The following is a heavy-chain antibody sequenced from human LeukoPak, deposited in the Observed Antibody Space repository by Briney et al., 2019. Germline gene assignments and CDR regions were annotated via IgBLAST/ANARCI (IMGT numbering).Heavy chain of an antibody. J-gene: IGHJ4*02. Sequence: ASVKVSCKASGYTFTSYGISWVRQAPGQGLEWMGWISAYNGNTNSAQKVQGRVTLTTDTSTSTAYMELRNLRSDDTAVYYCARQVDTSMALPDYWGQGTLVTVSS. CDR3: ARQVDTSMALPDY. V-gene: IGHV1-18*01. CDR2: ISAYNGNT. CDR1: GYTFTSYG. D-gene: IGHD5-18*01.